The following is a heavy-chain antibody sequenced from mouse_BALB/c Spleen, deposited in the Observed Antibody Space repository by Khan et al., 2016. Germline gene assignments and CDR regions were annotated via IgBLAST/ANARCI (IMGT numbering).Heavy chain of an antibody. Sequence: QVQRQQSGAELARPGASVKLSCKASGYTFTSYWMQWVKQRPGQGLEWIGAIYPGDGDTRYTQKFKGKATLTADKSSSTAYMQLSSLASEDSAVYDGASYYGSSYDYFDYCGQGTTLTVSS. V-gene: IGHV1-87*01. CDR1: GYTFTSYW. J-gene: IGHJ2*01. CDR2: IYPGDGDT. D-gene: IGHD1-1*01. CDR3: ASYYGSSYDYFDY.